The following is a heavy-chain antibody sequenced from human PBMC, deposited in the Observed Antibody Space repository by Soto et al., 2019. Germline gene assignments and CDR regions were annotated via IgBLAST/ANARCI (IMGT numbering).Heavy chain of an antibody. J-gene: IGHJ4*02. CDR3: ARVALRAAAGDPIDY. Sequence: SETLSLTCTVSGGSISSGDYYWSWIRQPPGKGLEWIGYIYYSGSTYYNPSLKSRVTISVDTSKNQFSLKLSSVTAADTAVYYCARVALRAAAGDPIDYWGQGPLVTVSS. D-gene: IGHD6-13*01. CDR1: GGSISSGDYY. CDR2: IYYSGST. V-gene: IGHV4-30-4*01.